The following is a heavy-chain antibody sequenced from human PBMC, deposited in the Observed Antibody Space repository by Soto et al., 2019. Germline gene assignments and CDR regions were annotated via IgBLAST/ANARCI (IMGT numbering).Heavy chain of an antibody. CDR3: VKDTYDSSGYYSFDY. J-gene: IGHJ4*02. CDR2: ISYDGSNK. Sequence: QVQLVESGGGVVQPGRSLRLSCAASGFTFSSYGMHWVRQAPGKGLEWVAVISYDGSNKYYADSVKGRFTISRDNSKNTLYLQMNSLRAEDTAVYYCVKDTYDSSGYYSFDYWGQGTLVTVSS. CDR1: GFTFSSYG. V-gene: IGHV3-30*18. D-gene: IGHD3-22*01.